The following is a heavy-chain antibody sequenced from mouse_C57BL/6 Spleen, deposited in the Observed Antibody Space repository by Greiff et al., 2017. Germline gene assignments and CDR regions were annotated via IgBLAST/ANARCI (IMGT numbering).Heavy chain of an antibody. CDR1: GYTFTDYY. J-gene: IGHJ2*01. V-gene: IGHV1-26*01. D-gene: IGHD1-1*01. CDR2: INPNNGGT. CDR3: ARSGYYGSSPK. Sequence: EVKLQQSGPELVKPGASVKISCKASGYTFTDYYMNWVKQSHGKSLEWIGDINPNNGGTSYNQKFKGKATLTVDKSSSTAYMELRSLTSEDSAVYYCARSGYYGSSPKWGQGTTLTVSS.